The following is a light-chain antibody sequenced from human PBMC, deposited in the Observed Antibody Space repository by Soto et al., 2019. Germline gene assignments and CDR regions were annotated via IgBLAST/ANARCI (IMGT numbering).Light chain of an antibody. V-gene: IGLV2-14*03. CDR1: SSDVGGYDS. CDR2: DVS. J-gene: IGLJ1*01. CDR3: CSYTSSKTYV. Sequence: QPVLTQPASVSGSPGQSITISCTGTSSDVGGYDSVSWYQQHPGKAPKLMIYDVSDRPSGVSNRFSGSKSGNTASLTISGLQAEDEADYYCCSYTSSKTYVFGTGTKLTVL.